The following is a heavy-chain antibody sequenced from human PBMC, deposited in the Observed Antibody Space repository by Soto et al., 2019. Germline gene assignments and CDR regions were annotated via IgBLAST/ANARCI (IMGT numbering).Heavy chain of an antibody. D-gene: IGHD1-26*01. V-gene: IGHV3-23*01. Sequence: GGSLRLSCKASGFSFSSNSMGWLRQAPGKGLDWVSSISDSADRIYYADSVRGRFTFSRDNSKNMMYLQMNSLRGEDTAVYYCPILPHGKFASWAQGALVTVSS. CDR2: ISDSADRI. CDR1: GFSFSSNS. CDR3: PILPHGKFAS. J-gene: IGHJ1*01.